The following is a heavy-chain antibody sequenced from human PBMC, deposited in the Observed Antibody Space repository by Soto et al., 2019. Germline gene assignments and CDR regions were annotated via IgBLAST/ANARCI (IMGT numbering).Heavy chain of an antibody. J-gene: IGHJ4*02. CDR1: GGSINNFY. Sequence: SETLSLTCAVSGGSINNFYWSWIRQPPGKPLEWIGYIYFRGTAYYHPSLESRVTISLDASKNQFSLNLSSMTAADTAVYYCARSSGYPTPLDQWGQAPLVTVSS. CDR2: IYFRGTA. V-gene: IGHV4-59*01. D-gene: IGHD3-22*01. CDR3: ARSSGYPTPLDQ.